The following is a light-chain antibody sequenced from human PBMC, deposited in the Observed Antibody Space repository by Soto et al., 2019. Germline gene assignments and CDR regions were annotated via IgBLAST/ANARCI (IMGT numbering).Light chain of an antibody. CDR2: DAS. V-gene: IGKV3-11*01. Sequence: EIVLTQSPATLSLSPGERATLSCRASQSVSRYLAWYQQKPGQAPRLLIYDASNRATGIPARFSGSGSGTDFTLTISNLEPEDFAVYYCQQRSNRPVTFGQGTKVEIK. J-gene: IGKJ1*01. CDR1: QSVSRY. CDR3: QQRSNRPVT.